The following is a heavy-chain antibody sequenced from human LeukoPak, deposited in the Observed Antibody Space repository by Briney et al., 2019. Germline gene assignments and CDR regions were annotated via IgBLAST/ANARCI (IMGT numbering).Heavy chain of an antibody. CDR3: ARHSLTGTTPFDH. V-gene: IGHV1-46*01. Sequence: GALVKVSLKASGYTFSIYYMQWVRQAPEQGLGWMVVMNPSGGTTRYAQRVQGRVPMTRGTSTSTFYMELSSLRSEDTAVYYCARHSLTGTTPFDHWGQGTLVTVSS. J-gene: IGHJ4*02. CDR1: GYTFSIYY. D-gene: IGHD1-20*01. CDR2: MNPSGGTT.